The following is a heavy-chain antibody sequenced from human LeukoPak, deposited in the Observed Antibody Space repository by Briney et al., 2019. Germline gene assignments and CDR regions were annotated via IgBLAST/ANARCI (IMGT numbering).Heavy chain of an antibody. CDR2: INWNGGST. Sequence: ETLSLTCAVYGGSFSGYYWSWVRQAPGKGLEWVSGINWNGGSTGYADSVKGRFTISRDNAKNSLYLQMNSLRAEDTALYYCARSRDYYGSGSFDYWGQGTLVTVSS. CDR1: GGSFSGYY. V-gene: IGHV3-20*04. J-gene: IGHJ4*02. D-gene: IGHD3-10*01. CDR3: ARSRDYYGSGSFDY.